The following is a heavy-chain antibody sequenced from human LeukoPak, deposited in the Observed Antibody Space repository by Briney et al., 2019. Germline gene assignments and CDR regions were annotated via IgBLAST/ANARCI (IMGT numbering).Heavy chain of an antibody. CDR1: GASISSYY. J-gene: IGHJ6*02. CDR2: IFYSGST. D-gene: IGHD4-17*01. Sequence: PSETLSPTCTVSGASISSYYWSWIRQPPGKGLEWIGYIFYSGSTNYNPSLKSRVTMSVDTSKNQFSLRLSSVTAADTAVYYCARGPDYGDHLSSEYYYYGMDVWGQGTTVTVSS. V-gene: IGHV4-59*01. CDR3: ARGPDYGDHLSSEYYYYGMDV.